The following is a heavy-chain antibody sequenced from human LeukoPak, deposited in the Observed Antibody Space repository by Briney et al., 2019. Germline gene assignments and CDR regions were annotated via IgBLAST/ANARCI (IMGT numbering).Heavy chain of an antibody. J-gene: IGHJ5*02. V-gene: IGHV1-2*02. CDR1: GYTFTDYY. D-gene: IGHD3-10*01. CDR3: AREESWITMVRGVIITYNWFDP. Sequence: ASVKVSCKASGYTFTDYYMHWVRQAPGQGLEWMGWINPNSGGTNYAQKFQGRVTMTRDTSISTAYMELSRLRSDDTAVYYCAREESWITMVRGVIITYNWFDPWGQGTLVTVSS. CDR2: INPNSGGT.